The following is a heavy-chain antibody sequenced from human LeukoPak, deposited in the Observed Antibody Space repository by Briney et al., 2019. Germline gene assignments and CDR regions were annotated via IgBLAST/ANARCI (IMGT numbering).Heavy chain of an antibody. J-gene: IGHJ6*03. CDR3: AREGPGAIFGVVIINYYYYYMDV. D-gene: IGHD3-3*01. V-gene: IGHV3-48*01. CDR2: ISSSSSTI. CDR1: GFTFSSYS. Sequence: GGSLRLSCAASGFTFSSYSMNWVRQAPGKGLEWVSYISSSSSTIYYADSVKGRFTISRDNAKNSLYLQMNSLRAEDTAVYYCAREGPGAIFGVVIINYYYYYMDVWGKGTTVTVSS.